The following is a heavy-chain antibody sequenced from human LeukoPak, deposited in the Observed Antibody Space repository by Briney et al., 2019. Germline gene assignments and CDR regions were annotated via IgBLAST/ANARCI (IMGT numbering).Heavy chain of an antibody. CDR3: GRGGIAAAASGIDY. CDR2: SYQNGNT. V-gene: IGHV4-30-2*01. Sequence: SETLSLTCAVSGGSISSGGYSWSWIRQPPGKGLEWIGYSYQNGNTYYNPSLNSRVTISVDRSKNQFSLNLSSVTAADTAAYYCGRGGIAAAASGIDYWGQGTLVAVSS. CDR1: GGSISSGGYS. D-gene: IGHD6-13*01. J-gene: IGHJ4*02.